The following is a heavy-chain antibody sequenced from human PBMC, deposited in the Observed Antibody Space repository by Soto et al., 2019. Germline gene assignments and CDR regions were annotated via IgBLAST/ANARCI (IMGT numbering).Heavy chain of an antibody. J-gene: IGHJ4*02. D-gene: IGHD1-26*01. Sequence: GGSLRLSCSASGFTFSSYAMHWVRQAPGKGLEYVSAISSNGGSTYYADSVKGRFTISRDNSKNTLYLQMSSLRAEDTAVYYCVRTIGGSSRRFFDYWGQGTLVTVSS. CDR3: VRTIGGSSRRFFDY. V-gene: IGHV3-64D*06. CDR1: GFTFSSYA. CDR2: ISSNGGST.